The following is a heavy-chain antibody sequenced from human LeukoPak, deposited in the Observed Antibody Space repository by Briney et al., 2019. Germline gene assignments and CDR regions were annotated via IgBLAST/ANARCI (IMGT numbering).Heavy chain of an antibody. J-gene: IGHJ4*02. CDR1: GFTFDDYA. Sequence: GGSLRLSCAASGFTFDDYAMHWVRQAPGKGLEWVSGISWNSGSIGYADSVKGRFTISRDNAKNSLYLQMNSLRAEDMALYCCAKADSSGWYFDYWGQGTLVTVSS. D-gene: IGHD6-19*01. V-gene: IGHV3-9*03. CDR2: ISWNSGSI. CDR3: AKADSSGWYFDY.